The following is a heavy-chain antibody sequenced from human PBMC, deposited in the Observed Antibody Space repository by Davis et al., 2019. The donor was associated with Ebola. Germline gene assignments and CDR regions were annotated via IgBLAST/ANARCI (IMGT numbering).Heavy chain of an antibody. CDR1: GFTFSGSA. D-gene: IGHD3-3*01. V-gene: IGHV3-73*01. Sequence: GGSLRLSCAASGFTFSGSAMHWVRQASGKGLEWVGRIRSKANSYATAYAASVKGRFTISRDDSKNTAYLQMNSLRAEDTAVYYCAREVHVLRFLEWSPDYYYYGMDVWGQGTTVTVSS. J-gene: IGHJ6*02. CDR2: IRSKANSYAT. CDR3: AREVHVLRFLEWSPDYYYYGMDV.